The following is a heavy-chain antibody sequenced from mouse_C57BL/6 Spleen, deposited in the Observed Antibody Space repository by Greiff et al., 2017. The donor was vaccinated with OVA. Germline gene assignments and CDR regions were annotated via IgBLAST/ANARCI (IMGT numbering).Heavy chain of an antibody. CDR1: GYTFTSYW. D-gene: IGHD1-1*01. V-gene: IGHV1-64*01. Sequence: QVQLQQPGAELVKPGASVKLSCKASGYTFTSYWMHWVKQRPGQGLEWIGMIHPNSGSTNYNEKFKSKATLTVDKSSSTAYMQLSSRTSEDSAVYYCATTVVATGYFDVWGTGTTVTVSS. J-gene: IGHJ1*03. CDR3: ATTVVATGYFDV. CDR2: IHPNSGST.